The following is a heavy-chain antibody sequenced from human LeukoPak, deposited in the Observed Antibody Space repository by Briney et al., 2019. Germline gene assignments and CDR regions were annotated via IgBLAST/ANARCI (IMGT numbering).Heavy chain of an antibody. CDR2: INPSGGST. Sequence: ASVKVSCKASGYTFTSFYIHWVRQAPGQGLEWMGIINPSGGSTSYAQKFQGRVTMTRDMSTSTVYMELSSLRSDDTAVYYCARDFHLWAFDIWGQGTMVTVSS. CDR3: ARDFHLWAFDI. V-gene: IGHV1-46*01. J-gene: IGHJ3*02. CDR1: GYTFTSFY.